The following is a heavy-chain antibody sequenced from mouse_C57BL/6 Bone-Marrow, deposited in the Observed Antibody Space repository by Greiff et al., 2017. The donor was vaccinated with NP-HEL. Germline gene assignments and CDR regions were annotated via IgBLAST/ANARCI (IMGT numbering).Heavy chain of an antibody. V-gene: IGHV2-2*01. CDR2: IWSGGST. D-gene: IGHD2-9*01. J-gene: IGHJ4*01. CDR1: GFSLTSYG. Sequence: QVQLKESGPGLVQPSQSLSITCTVSGFSLTSYGVHWVRQSPGKGLEWLGVIWSGGSTDYNAAFISRLSISKDNSKSQVFFKMNSLQADDTAIYYCARNCGPTMVTTGAMDYWGQGTSVTVSS. CDR3: ARNCGPTMVTTGAMDY.